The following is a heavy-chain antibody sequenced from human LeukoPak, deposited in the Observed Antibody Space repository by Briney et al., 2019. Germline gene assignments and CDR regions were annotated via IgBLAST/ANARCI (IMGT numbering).Heavy chain of an antibody. CDR1: GGSISGYY. D-gene: IGHD1-26*01. Sequence: SETLSLTCTVSGGSISGYYWSWIRQPAGKGLEWVGRIYTGGSTDYNPSLKSRVTMSADTSKNQFSLELTSVTAADTAVYYCARGAPPLHCWGQGTLVTVSS. CDR3: ARGAPPLHC. CDR2: IYTGGST. V-gene: IGHV4-4*07. J-gene: IGHJ4*02.